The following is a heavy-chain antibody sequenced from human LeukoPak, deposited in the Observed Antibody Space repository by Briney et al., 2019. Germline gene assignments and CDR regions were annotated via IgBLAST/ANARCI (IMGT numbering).Heavy chain of an antibody. CDR1: GVNVSSDY. Sequence: GGSLRLSCVASGVNVSSDYMSWVRQAPGKGLQWVSLIYSGGSAYYADSVKGRFTIYRHNSKNTLYLQMSRLRTEDTAIYYCARRMDFGGPGTLVTVSS. CDR3: ARRMDF. CDR2: IYSGGSA. D-gene: IGHD2-2*03. V-gene: IGHV3-53*04. J-gene: IGHJ4*03.